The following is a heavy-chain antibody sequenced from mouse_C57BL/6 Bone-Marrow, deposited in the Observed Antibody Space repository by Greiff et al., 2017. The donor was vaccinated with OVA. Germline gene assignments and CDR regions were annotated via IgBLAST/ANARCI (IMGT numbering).Heavy chain of an antibody. D-gene: IGHD1-1*01. CDR3: ARAGVYSQRGYWYFDV. CDR2: IYPRSGNT. V-gene: IGHV1-81*01. Sequence: QVQLQQSGAELARPGASVKLSCKASGYTFTSYGISWVKQRTGQGLEWIGEIYPRSGNTYYNEKFKGKATLTADKSSSTAFMELRSLTSEDSAVYFCARAGVYSQRGYWYFDVWGTGTTVTVSS. J-gene: IGHJ1*03. CDR1: GYTFTSYG.